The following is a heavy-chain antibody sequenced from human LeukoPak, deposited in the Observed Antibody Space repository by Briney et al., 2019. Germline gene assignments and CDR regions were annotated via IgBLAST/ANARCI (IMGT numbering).Heavy chain of an antibody. CDR3: ARDSGGYPGHFDY. CDR2: LHSDGSNT. Sequence: LSGGSLRLSCAASGFTFSGFWMQWVRQAPGKGEVWISRLHSDGSNTDYADSVKGRFTLSRDNAKNTLYLQMNSLSAEDTAVYYCARDSGGYPGHFDYWGQGTLVTVPS. V-gene: IGHV3-74*01. D-gene: IGHD1-26*01. J-gene: IGHJ4*02. CDR1: GFTFSGFW.